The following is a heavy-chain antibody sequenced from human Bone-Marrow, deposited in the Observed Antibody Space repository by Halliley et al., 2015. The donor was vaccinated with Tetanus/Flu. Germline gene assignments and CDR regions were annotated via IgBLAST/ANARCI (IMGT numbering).Heavy chain of an antibody. CDR2: IRSFTSGGTT. J-gene: IGHJ4*02. D-gene: IGHD6-19*01. Sequence: EWVGFIRSFTSGGTTEYAASVEGRFVISRDDSKSVPYLQMDSLKVGDTAVYYCATEMAALDYWGQGTQVTVSS. CDR3: ATEMAALDY. V-gene: IGHV3-49*02.